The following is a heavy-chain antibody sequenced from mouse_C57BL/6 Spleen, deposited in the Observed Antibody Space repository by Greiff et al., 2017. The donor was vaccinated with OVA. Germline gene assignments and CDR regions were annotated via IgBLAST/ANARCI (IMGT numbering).Heavy chain of an antibody. V-gene: IGHV1-54*01. J-gene: IGHJ1*03. CDR1: GYAFTNYL. CDR3: ARLVGRGYFDV. CDR2: INPGSGGT. Sequence: VKLQESGAELVRPGTSVKVSCKASGYAFTNYLIEWVKQRPGQGLEWIGVINPGSGGTNYNEKFKGKATLTADKSSSTAYMQLSSLTSEDSAVYFCARLVGRGYFDVWGTGTTVTVSS. D-gene: IGHD1-1*02.